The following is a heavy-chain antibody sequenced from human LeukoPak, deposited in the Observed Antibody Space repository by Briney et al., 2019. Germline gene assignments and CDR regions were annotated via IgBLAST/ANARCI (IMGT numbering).Heavy chain of an antibody. J-gene: IGHJ4*02. Sequence: SETLSLTCTVSGGSISSSSYYWGWIRQPPGKGLEWIGSIYYSGSTYYNPSLKSRVTISVDTSKNQFSLKLSSVTAADTAVYYCARNRVLRFSNLGFYFDYWGQGTLVTVSS. D-gene: IGHD3-3*01. CDR2: IYYSGST. CDR3: ARNRVLRFSNLGFYFDY. CDR1: GGSISSSSYY. V-gene: IGHV4-39*07.